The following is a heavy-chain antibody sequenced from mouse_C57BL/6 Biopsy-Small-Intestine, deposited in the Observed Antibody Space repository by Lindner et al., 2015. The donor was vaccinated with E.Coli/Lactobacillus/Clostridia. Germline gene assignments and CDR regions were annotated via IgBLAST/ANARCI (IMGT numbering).Heavy chain of an antibody. CDR1: GYSFTGYY. J-gene: IGHJ2*01. D-gene: IGHD2-10*01. Sequence: QLQESGPELVKPGASVKISCKASGYSFTGYYMNWVKQSPEKSLEWIGEINPITGGTAFKQKFKAKATLTVDKSSSTAYMQLKSLTSEDSAVYYCARSYYDNLDYWGQGTTLTVSS. V-gene: IGHV1-42*01. CDR2: INPITGGT. CDR3: ARSYYDNLDY.